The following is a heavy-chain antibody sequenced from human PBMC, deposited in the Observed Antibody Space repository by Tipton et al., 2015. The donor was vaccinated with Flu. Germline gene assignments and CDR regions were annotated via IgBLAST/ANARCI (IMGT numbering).Heavy chain of an antibody. CDR1: GGSIRGYY. Sequence: PGLVKPSETLPLACTVSGGSIRGYYWNWIRQFPGKGLEWIGFVYYTGSTNYKSSLKSRVTISTDTSTNQVSLKMNSVIAADTAVYYCARGPPGPSIRAYYFDIWGQGALVTVSS. CDR3: ARGPPGPSIRAYYFDI. CDR2: VYYTGST. J-gene: IGHJ4*02. V-gene: IGHV4-59*01. D-gene: IGHD2-21*01.